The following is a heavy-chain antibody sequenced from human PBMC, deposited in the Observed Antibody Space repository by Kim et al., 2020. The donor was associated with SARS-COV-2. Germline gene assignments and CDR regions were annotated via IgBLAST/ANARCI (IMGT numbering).Heavy chain of an antibody. Sequence: ASVKVSCKASGYTFSSYAMNWVRQAPEQGLEWMGWISANTGNPTYAQGFTGRFVFSLDTSVSTAYLQISSLKAEDTAVYYCARELNEPYWGQGTLVTVSS. D-gene: IGHD1-1*01. CDR1: GYTFSSYA. CDR3: ARELNEPY. CDR2: ISANTGNP. V-gene: IGHV7-4-1*02. J-gene: IGHJ4*02.